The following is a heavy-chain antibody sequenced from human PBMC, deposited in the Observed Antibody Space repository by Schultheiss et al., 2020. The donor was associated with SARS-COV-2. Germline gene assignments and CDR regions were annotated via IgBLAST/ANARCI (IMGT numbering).Heavy chain of an antibody. V-gene: IGHV6-1*01. CDR3: ARAPYSSGWYGMDV. Sequence: SETLSLTCAISGDSVSSNSAAWNWIRQSPSRGLEWLGRTYYRSKWYNDYAVSVKSRITINPDTSKNQFSLQLNSVTPEDTTVYYCARAPYSSGWYGMDVWGQGTTVTVSS. J-gene: IGHJ6*02. CDR1: GDSVSSNSAA. CDR2: TYYRSKWYN. D-gene: IGHD6-19*01.